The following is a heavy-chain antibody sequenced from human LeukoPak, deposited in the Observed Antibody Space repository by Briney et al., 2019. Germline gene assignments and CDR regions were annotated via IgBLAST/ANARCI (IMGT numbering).Heavy chain of an antibody. Sequence: PSETLSLTCAVYGGSFSGYYWSWIRQPPGKGLEWIGSIYYSGSTYYNPSLKSRVTISVDTSKNQFSLKLSSVTAADTAVYYCARQVYSYGNTPYYFDYWGQGTLVTVSS. CDR2: IYYSGST. CDR3: ARQVYSYGNTPYYFDY. J-gene: IGHJ4*02. CDR1: GGSFSGYY. D-gene: IGHD5-18*01. V-gene: IGHV4-34*01.